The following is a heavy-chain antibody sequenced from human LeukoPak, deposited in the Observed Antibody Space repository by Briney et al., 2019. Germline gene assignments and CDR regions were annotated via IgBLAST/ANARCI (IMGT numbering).Heavy chain of an antibody. CDR3: ARDNPIWFGELSAGDAFDI. CDR1: GFTFSSYD. Sequence: PGGSLRLSCAASGFTFSSYDMNWVRQAPGKGLEWVSAIRSSSSYLYYAASVKGRFTICGDNAKTSLYLQMNSLRAEDTAVYYCARDNPIWFGELSAGDAFDIWGQGTMVTVSS. CDR2: IRSSSSYL. V-gene: IGHV3-21*01. D-gene: IGHD3-10*01. J-gene: IGHJ3*02.